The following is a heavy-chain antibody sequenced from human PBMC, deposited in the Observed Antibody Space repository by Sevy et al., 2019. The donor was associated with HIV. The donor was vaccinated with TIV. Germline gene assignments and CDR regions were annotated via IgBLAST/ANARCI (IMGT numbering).Heavy chain of an antibody. V-gene: IGHV4-59*01. Sequence: SETLSLTCTVSGGSISSYYWSWIRQPPGKGLEWIGYIYYTGSTNYNPSLKSRVTISVDMSKNQFSLKLSSVTAADTAVYYCARELISGRYYGMDVWGQGTTVTVSS. CDR2: IYYTGST. CDR1: GGSISSYY. CDR3: ARELISGRYYGMDV. D-gene: IGHD6-19*01. J-gene: IGHJ6*02.